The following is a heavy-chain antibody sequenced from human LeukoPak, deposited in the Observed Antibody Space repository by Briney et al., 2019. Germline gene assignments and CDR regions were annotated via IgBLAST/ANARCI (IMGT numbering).Heavy chain of an antibody. CDR3: GVGSSPYAVDY. Sequence: PGGSLRLSCVASGFSFSSYWMHCVRQAPGKGLVWASHINGDGGNTNYADSVTGRFTVSRDNAKNTLYLGMNSLRVEDTAVYYCGVGSSPYAVDYWGQGTLVTVSS. V-gene: IGHV3-74*01. D-gene: IGHD2-2*01. CDR2: INGDGGNT. CDR1: GFSFSSYW. J-gene: IGHJ4*02.